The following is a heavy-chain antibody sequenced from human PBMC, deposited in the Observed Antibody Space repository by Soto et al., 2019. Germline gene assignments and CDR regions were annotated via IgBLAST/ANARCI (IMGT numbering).Heavy chain of an antibody. CDR1: GYTFTSYG. CDR2: ISAYNGNT. V-gene: IGHV1-18*04. Sequence: GASVKVSCKASGYTFTSYGISGVRQAPGQGLEWMGWISAYNGNTNYAQKLQGRVTMTTDTSTSTAYMELRSLRSDATAVYYCARRRITTFGVVIYYGMDVWGQGTTVTVSS. CDR3: ARRRITTFGVVIYYGMDV. J-gene: IGHJ6*02. D-gene: IGHD3-3*01.